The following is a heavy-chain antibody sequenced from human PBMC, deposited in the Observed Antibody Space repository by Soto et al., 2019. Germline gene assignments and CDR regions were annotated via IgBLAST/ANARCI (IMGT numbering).Heavy chain of an antibody. CDR2: IIPILGIT. CDR3: AGGLLAGYSIYFDY. CDR1: GGTFSSYT. V-gene: IGHV1-69*02. Sequence: GASVKVSCKASGGTFSSYTISWVRQAPGQGLEWMGRIIPILGITNYAQKFQGRVTITGDKSASTAYMELSSLRSEDTAVYYCAGGLLAGYSIYFDYWGQGNLVTVSS. J-gene: IGHJ4*02. D-gene: IGHD5-18*01.